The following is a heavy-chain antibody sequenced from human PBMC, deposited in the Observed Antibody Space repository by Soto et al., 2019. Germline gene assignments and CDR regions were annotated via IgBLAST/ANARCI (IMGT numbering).Heavy chain of an antibody. D-gene: IGHD3-16*01. CDR1: GFSFSKYA. CDR3: SKDQDYVWGSSAFDI. J-gene: IGHJ3*02. V-gene: IGHV3-23*01. CDR2: SPGGGGSA. Sequence: GSLRLSCAASGFSFSKYAMSWVRPAPGEGLGWVSGSPGGGGSAYYADSVKGRFTISRDNTKNTLYQQKNSLRAEDTAVYYCSKDQDYVWGSSAFDIWGQGTVVTVSS.